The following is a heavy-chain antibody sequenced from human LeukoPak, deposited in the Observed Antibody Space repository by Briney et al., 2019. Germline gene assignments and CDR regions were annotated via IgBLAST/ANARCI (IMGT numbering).Heavy chain of an antibody. CDR3: ARARNNYDSSGYSALDY. V-gene: IGHV3-33*01. D-gene: IGHD3-22*01. CDR1: GFSFSSYG. CDR2: LWYDGTNK. J-gene: IGHJ4*02. Sequence: GGSLRLSCAASGFSFSSYGMHWVRQARGKGLEWVASLWYDGTNKYYADSVKGRFTISRDNSKNTLYLQMNSLRAEDTAVYYCARARNNYDSSGYSALDYWGQGTLVTVSS.